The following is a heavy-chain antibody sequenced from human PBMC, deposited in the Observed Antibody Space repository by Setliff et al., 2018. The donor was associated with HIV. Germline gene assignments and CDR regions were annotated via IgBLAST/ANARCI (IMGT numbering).Heavy chain of an antibody. CDR2: LSYRGTT. V-gene: IGHV4-39*01. CDR1: GGSISTSTYY. D-gene: IGHD3-9*01. Sequence: SETLSLTCTVSGGSISTSTYYWGWIRQPPGKGLEYIGTLSYRGTTHYNPSLKSRIALSIDSSKNQFSLNLHFVAATDSALYYCATTRPISTGYPGFFDSWGQGIVVTVSS. J-gene: IGHJ4*02. CDR3: ATTRPISTGYPGFFDS.